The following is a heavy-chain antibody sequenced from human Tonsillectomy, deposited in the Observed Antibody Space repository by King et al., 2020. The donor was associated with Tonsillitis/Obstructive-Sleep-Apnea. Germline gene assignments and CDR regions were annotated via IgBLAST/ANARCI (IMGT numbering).Heavy chain of an antibody. CDR2: IYYNGDT. CDR1: GGSISSSRYY. D-gene: IGHD3-9*01. V-gene: IGHV4-39*01. CDR3: ARHAPDMDNYYYYMDV. J-gene: IGHJ6*03. Sequence: QLQESGPGLVKPSETLSLSCIVSGGSISSSRYYWGWIRQPPGKGLDWIGTIYYNGDTYYNPSLKSRVTVSIAPSENQFSLKLTSVTAADTAVYYWARHAPDMDNYYYYMDVWGKGTTVTVSS.